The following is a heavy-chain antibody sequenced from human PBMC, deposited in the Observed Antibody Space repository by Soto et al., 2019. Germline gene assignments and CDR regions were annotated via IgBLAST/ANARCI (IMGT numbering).Heavy chain of an antibody. Sequence: PGGSLRLSCAAYGFTLSTYGKHSVRQAPGKGLEWVAVIWYDGSNKYYADSVKGRFTISRDNSKNTLYLQMNSRRAEDTAVYYCARDEKALPTFLFDYRGQGTLVTVSS. CDR1: GFTLSTYG. J-gene: IGHJ4*02. V-gene: IGHV3-33*01. CDR3: ARDEKALPTFLFDY. CDR2: IWYDGSNK. D-gene: IGHD3-16*01.